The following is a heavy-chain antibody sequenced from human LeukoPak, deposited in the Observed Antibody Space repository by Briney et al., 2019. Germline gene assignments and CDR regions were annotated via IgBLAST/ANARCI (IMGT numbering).Heavy chain of an antibody. V-gene: IGHV3-33*08. CDR2: IWYDGSNK. CDR3: ARGPVAATGWTYYFDY. D-gene: IGHD2-15*01. CDR1: GFTFSSYG. Sequence: PGTSLRLSCAASGFTFSSYGMHWVRQAPGKGLEWVAVIWYDGSNKYYEDSVKGRFTISRDNSKNTLYLQMNSLRAEDTAVYYCARGPVAATGWTYYFDYWGQGTLVTVSS. J-gene: IGHJ4*02.